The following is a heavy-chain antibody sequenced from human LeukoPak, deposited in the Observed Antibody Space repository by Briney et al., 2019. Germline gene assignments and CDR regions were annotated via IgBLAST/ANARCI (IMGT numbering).Heavy chain of an antibody. J-gene: IGHJ4*02. Sequence: SETLSLTCTVSGGSISSGDYYWSWIRQPPGKGLEWIGEIIHNGSTNYNPSLKSRVTISVDTSKNQFSLKLSSVTAADTAVYYCARAPCGGDCYSDYWGQGTLVTVSS. V-gene: IGHV4-39*07. CDR1: GGSISSGDYY. CDR3: ARAPCGGDCYSDY. D-gene: IGHD2-21*02. CDR2: IIHNGST.